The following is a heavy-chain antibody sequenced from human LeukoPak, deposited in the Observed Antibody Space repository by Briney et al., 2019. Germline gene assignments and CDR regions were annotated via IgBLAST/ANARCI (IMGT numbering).Heavy chain of an antibody. Sequence: GGSLRLSCAASGFTFSSYSMNWVRQAPGKGLEWVSSSSSSSSYKYYADSVKGRFTISRDNAKNSLYLQMISLRAEDTAVYYCAREGDDSSGYHPDGFDYWGQGTLVTVSS. CDR3: AREGDDSSGYHPDGFDY. CDR1: GFTFSSYS. CDR2: SSSSSSYK. D-gene: IGHD3-22*01. J-gene: IGHJ4*02. V-gene: IGHV3-21*01.